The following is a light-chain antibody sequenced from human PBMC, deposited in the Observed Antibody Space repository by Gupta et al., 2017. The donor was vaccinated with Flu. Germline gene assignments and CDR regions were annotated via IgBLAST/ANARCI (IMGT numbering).Light chain of an antibody. J-gene: IGLJ3*02. CDR1: SGHNTFA. CDR3: QTSATGIQM. CDR2: VHYDGSH. Sequence: QFVLTQSTSASAPLRSSVRLTCTLDSGHNTFAIARHQQQPEKGPRYLMRVHYDGSHIKVDGGSDRFTGSSSGAERYLTVSSEQDEDEDDYYRQTSATGIQMFGGGTKLTVL. V-gene: IGLV4-69*01.